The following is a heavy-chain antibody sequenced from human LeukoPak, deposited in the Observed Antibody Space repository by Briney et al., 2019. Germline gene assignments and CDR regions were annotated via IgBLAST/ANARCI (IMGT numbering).Heavy chain of an antibody. Sequence: ASVKVSCKASGYTFTGYYMHWVRQAPGQGLEWMGWINPNSGGTNYAQKFQGRVTMTRDTSISTAYMELSRLRSDDTAVYYCARAPRSSWYYYYYMDVWGKGTTVTVSS. CDR3: ARAPRSSWYYYYYMDV. J-gene: IGHJ6*03. CDR2: INPNSGGT. CDR1: GYTFTGYY. V-gene: IGHV1-2*02. D-gene: IGHD6-13*01.